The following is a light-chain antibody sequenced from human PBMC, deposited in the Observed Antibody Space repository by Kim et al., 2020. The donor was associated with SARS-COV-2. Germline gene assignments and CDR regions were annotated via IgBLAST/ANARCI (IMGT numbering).Light chain of an antibody. CDR2: CAS. Sequence: SPGESSPLSSRPLHLFTIYFICYPQPPGPAPRLLFYCASTRAPPIPARFRLSGSGTEFTLTLSSLQSADFAFYYCQQYNNWPRETFGQGTKLDLK. V-gene: IGKV3-15*01. CDR1: HLFTIY. J-gene: IGKJ1*01. CDR3: QQYNNWPRET.